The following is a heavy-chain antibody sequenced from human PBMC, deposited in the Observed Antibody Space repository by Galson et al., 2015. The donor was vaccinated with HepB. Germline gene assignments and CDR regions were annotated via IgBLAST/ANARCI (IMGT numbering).Heavy chain of an antibody. CDR1: GFIVSSDY. CDR2: IFSEGTT. Sequence: SLRLSCAASGFIVSSDYMNWVRQAPGKGLEWVSAIFSEGTTKYADSVRGRFTISRDNSKNIVYLQMNSLRTEDTAVYYCARGAAPGDGYFDSWGQGTLSPSPQ. V-gene: IGHV3-53*01. D-gene: IGHD6-13*01. J-gene: IGHJ4*02. CDR3: ARGAAPGDGYFDS.